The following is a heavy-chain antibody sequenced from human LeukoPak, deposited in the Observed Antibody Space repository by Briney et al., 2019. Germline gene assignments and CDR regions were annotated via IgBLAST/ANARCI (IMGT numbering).Heavy chain of an antibody. CDR3: ARAENGLSY. V-gene: IGHV4-59*01. D-gene: IGHD3-16*01. CDR2: IYYSGST. CDR1: GGSISSYY. J-gene: IGHJ4*02. Sequence: PSETLSLTCTVSGGSISSYYWSWIRQPPGKGLEWIGYIYYSGSTNYNPSLKSRVTISVDTSKNQFSLKLSSATAADTAVYYCARAENGLSYWGQGTLVTVSS.